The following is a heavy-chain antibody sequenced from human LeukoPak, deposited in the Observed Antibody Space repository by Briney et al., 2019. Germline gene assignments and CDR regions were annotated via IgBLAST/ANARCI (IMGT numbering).Heavy chain of an antibody. J-gene: IGHJ3*02. D-gene: IGHD2-2*02. CDR1: GGSIHNNY. CDR2: IQNSESS. V-gene: IGHV4-59*08. CDR3: ARIPGQASLDI. Sequence: NPSETLSLTCTVSGGSIHNNYWGWLRQSPGKGLEGIGYIQNSESSDYTPSLRSRITISLGTPRNPISLKLIFVTAADTALYYCARIPGQASLDIWGQGTILTVPS.